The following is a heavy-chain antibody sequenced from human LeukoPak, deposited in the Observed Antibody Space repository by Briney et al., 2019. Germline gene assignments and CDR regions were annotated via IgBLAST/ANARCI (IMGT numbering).Heavy chain of an antibody. J-gene: IGHJ4*02. CDR1: GFIFSSYA. CDR2: ISGSGGST. CDR3: ARATGSYYSLGY. Sequence: GGSLRLSCAASGFIFSSYAMSWVRQAPGKGLEWVSAISGSGGSTYYADSVKGRFTVSRDNAKDTLYLQMNSLRAEDTAVYYCARATGSYYSLGYWGQGTLVTVSS. D-gene: IGHD1-26*01. V-gene: IGHV3-23*01.